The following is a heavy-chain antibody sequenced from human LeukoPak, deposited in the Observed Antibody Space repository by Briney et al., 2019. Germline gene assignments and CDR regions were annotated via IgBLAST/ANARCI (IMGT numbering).Heavy chain of an antibody. CDR1: GGTFSSYA. Sequence: SVKVSCTASGGTFSSYAISWVRQAPGQGLGWKGGIIPIFSTANYAQKFQGRVTITTDESTSTAYMELSSLRSEDTAVYYCARQYNWNGGYFDYWGQGTLVTVSS. CDR2: IIPIFSTA. V-gene: IGHV1-69*05. J-gene: IGHJ4*02. CDR3: ARQYNWNGGYFDY. D-gene: IGHD1-1*01.